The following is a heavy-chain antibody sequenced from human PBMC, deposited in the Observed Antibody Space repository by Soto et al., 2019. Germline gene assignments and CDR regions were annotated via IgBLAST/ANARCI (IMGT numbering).Heavy chain of an antibody. CDR2: W. V-gene: IGHV3-30*07. Sequence: SCKASGYTFTSYAMHWVRQAPGQRLEWMGWINADSVKGRFTISRDNAKNSLYLQMNSLRAEDTAVYYCARDLGSSWYPEYFQHWGQGTLVTVSS. CDR3: ARDLGSSWYPEYFQH. D-gene: IGHD6-13*01. J-gene: IGHJ1*01. CDR1: GYTFTSYA.